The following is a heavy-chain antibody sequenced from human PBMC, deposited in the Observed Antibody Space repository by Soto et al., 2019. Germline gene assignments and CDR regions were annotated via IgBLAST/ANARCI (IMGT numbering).Heavy chain of an antibody. D-gene: IGHD2-8*01. CDR2: IYYSGYT. CDR3: ARHNGLLYVGYSYAMDV. V-gene: IGHV4-39*01. Sequence: SYTVSITCTVSGASICSGSYYWGWICQPPGKRLEWIGSIYYSGYTYYNPSLKSRVTISVDTSKNQFSLKLSSVTAADTAVYYCARHNGLLYVGYSYAMDVWGQGPTVP. CDR1: GASICSGSYY. J-gene: IGHJ6*02.